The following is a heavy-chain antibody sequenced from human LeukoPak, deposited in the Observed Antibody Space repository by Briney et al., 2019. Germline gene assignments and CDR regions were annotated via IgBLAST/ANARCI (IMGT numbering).Heavy chain of an antibody. Sequence: HSGGSLRLSCAASGFTFSSYEMNWVRQAPGKGLEWVSYISSSGSTIYYADSVKGRFTISRDNAKNSLYLQMNSLRAEDTAVYYCARDARITMMYYFDYWGQGTLVTVSS. V-gene: IGHV3-48*03. CDR1: GFTFSSYE. CDR2: ISSSGSTI. D-gene: IGHD3-22*01. J-gene: IGHJ4*02. CDR3: ARDARITMMYYFDY.